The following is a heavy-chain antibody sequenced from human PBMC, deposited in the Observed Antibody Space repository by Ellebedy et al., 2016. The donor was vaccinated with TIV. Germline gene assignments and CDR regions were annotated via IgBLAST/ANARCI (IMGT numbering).Heavy chain of an antibody. J-gene: IGHJ6*02. CDR2: INWNGGST. CDR1: GFTFDDYG. V-gene: IGHV3-20*03. CDR3: ARGSGTDGGMDV. Sequence: GGSLRLXXAASGFTFDDYGMSWVRQAPGKGLEWVSGINWNGGSTGYADSVKGRFTISRDNAKNSLYLQMNSLRAEDTALYYCARGSGTDGGMDVWGQGTTVTVSS. D-gene: IGHD3-10*01.